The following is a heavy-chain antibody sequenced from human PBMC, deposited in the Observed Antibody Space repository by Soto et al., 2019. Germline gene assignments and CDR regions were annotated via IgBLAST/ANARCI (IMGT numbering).Heavy chain of an antibody. Sequence: QVQLVQSGAEVKKPGASVKVSCKASGYTFTSYDINWVRQATGQGLEWMGWMNPNSGNTGYAQKFQGRVTMTRNTSISTAYMELSSLRSEDTAVYYCARGRITIFGVVIQDYYYYGMDVWGQGTTVTVSS. J-gene: IGHJ6*02. CDR3: ARGRITIFGVVIQDYYYYGMDV. CDR1: GYTFTSYD. D-gene: IGHD3-3*01. V-gene: IGHV1-8*01. CDR2: MNPNSGNT.